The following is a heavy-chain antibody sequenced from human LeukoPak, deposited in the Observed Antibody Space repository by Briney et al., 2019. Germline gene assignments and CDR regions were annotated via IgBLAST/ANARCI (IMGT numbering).Heavy chain of an antibody. Sequence: ASVKVSCKASGYTFTSYGISWVRQAPGQGLEWIGWISAYNGNTNYAQKLQGRVTMTTDTSTSTAYMELRSLRSDDTAVYYCARRGGAKTYYYGSGSSVDYYYYMDVWGKGTTVTVSS. V-gene: IGHV1-18*01. CDR1: GYTFTSYG. CDR2: ISAYNGNT. J-gene: IGHJ6*03. CDR3: ARRGGAKTYYYGSGSSVDYYYYMDV. D-gene: IGHD3-10*01.